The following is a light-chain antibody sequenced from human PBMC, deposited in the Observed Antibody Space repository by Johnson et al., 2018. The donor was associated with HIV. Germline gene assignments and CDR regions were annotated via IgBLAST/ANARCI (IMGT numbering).Light chain of an antibody. J-gene: IGLJ1*01. V-gene: IGLV1-51*01. Sequence: VLTQSPSVSAAPGQKVTISCSGNSCDIGNNYVSCHQQLPGTAPKLLIYDNNKRPSGIPDRISGSKSGTSATLGIPGLQTGDEADYYCGTWDSSLSAHYVFGTGTKITVL. CDR1: SCDIGNNY. CDR2: DNN. CDR3: GTWDSSLSAHYV.